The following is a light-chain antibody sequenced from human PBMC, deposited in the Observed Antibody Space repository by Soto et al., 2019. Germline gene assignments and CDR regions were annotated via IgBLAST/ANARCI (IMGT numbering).Light chain of an antibody. CDR1: QGISSN. J-gene: IGKJ4*01. V-gene: IGKV1-8*01. CDR2: AAS. CDR3: QQYYSYPLT. Sequence: AIRMTQSPSSFSASTGDRVTITCRASQGISSNLGWYQQKPGKAPKLLIYAASTLQSGVPSRFSGSGPGTDFTLTISCLQSEDFATYYCQQYYSYPLTFGGGTKVEIK.